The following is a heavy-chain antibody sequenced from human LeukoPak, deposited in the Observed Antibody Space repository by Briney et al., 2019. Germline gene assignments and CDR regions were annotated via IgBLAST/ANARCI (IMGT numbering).Heavy chain of an antibody. Sequence: GRSLRLSCAASGFTFSSYAMHWVRQAPGKGLEWVAVISYDESNKYYADSVKGRFTISRDNSKNTLYLQMNSLRAEDTAVYYCAKDSPVAGPFDYWGQGTLVTVSS. CDR1: GFTFSSYA. CDR2: ISYDESNK. J-gene: IGHJ4*02. D-gene: IGHD6-19*01. V-gene: IGHV3-30-3*01. CDR3: AKDSPVAGPFDY.